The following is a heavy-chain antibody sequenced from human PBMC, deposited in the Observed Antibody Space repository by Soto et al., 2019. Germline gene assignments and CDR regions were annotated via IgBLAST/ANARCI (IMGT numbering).Heavy chain of an antibody. J-gene: IGHJ4*02. CDR3: ARETEDRTSNFDY. CDR1: GFSFTRYS. CDR2: ISSTTNYI. V-gene: IGHV3-21*01. Sequence: EVQVLESGGGLVHPGGSLRLSCTTSGFSFTRYSMHWVRQAPGKGLEWVSSISSTTNYIYYADSMKGRFTVSRDNAKNSVYLEMNSLSAEDTAVYYCARETEDRTSNFDYWGQGTLVTVSS.